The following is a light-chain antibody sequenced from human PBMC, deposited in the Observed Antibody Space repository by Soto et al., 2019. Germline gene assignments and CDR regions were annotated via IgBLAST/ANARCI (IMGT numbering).Light chain of an antibody. CDR2: KAS. J-gene: IGKJ5*01. Sequence: DIQMTQSPSTLSGSVGDRVTITCRASQTISSWLAWYQQKPGKAPKLLIYKASTLKSGVPSRFSGSRSGPDFTLTISSLQPEDFATYYCQQSYSTPISFGQGTRLEIK. CDR3: QQSYSTPIS. V-gene: IGKV1-5*03. CDR1: QTISSW.